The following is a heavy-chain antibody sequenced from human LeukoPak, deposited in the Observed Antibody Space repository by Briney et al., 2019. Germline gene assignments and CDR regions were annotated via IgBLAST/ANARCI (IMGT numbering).Heavy chain of an antibody. Sequence: ASVKVSCKASGGTFSSYAISWVRQAPGQGLEWMGRIIPILSIANYAQKFQGRVTITADKSTSTAYMELSSLRSEDTAVYYCARVVVAGWSPPIDYWGQGTLVTVSS. V-gene: IGHV1-69*04. CDR3: ARVVVAGWSPPIDY. J-gene: IGHJ4*02. CDR2: IIPILSIA. CDR1: GGTFSSYA. D-gene: IGHD2-15*01.